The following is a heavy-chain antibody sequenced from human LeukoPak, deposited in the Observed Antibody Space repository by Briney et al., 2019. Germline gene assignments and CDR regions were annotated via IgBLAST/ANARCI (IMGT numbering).Heavy chain of an antibody. V-gene: IGHV4-59*01. CDR1: GGSISSYY. CDR2: IYYSGST. Sequence: SETPSLTCTVSGGSISSYYWSWIRQPPGKGLEWIGYIYYSGSTNYNPSLKSRVTISVDTSKNQFSLKLSSVTAADTAVYYCARDGHIASDAFDIWGQGTMVTVSS. D-gene: IGHD2-21*01. CDR3: ARDGHIASDAFDI. J-gene: IGHJ3*02.